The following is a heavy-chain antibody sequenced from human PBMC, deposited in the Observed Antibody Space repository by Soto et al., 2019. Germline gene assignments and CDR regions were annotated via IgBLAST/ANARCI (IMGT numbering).Heavy chain of an antibody. CDR3: GTGAVVPAYPNWVDT. CDR2: FIPIFPTP. CDR1: GGSVTAYT. V-gene: IGHV1-69*12. J-gene: IGHJ5*02. Sequence: QVQLVQSGAELKKPGSSVKVSCKASGGSVTAYTINWVRQAPGQGLEWIRAFIPIFPTPNYAQKFQGRVTIAADGPTNTAYMELNSLTSDDAAVYYCGTGAVVPAYPNWVDTWGQGTLVTVSS. D-gene: IGHD2-15*01.